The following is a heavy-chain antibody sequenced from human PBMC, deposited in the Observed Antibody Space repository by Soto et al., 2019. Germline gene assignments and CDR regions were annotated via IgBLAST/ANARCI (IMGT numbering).Heavy chain of an antibody. J-gene: IGHJ3*02. D-gene: IGHD3-10*01. CDR2: INPNSGGT. CDR1: GYTFTGYY. V-gene: IGHV1-2*04. CDR3: ARAVWFGGNDAFDI. Sequence: QVQLVQSGAEVKKPGASVKVSCKASGYTFTGYYMHWVRQAPGQGLEWMGWINPNSGGTNYAQKFQGWVTMARDTSISTAYMELSRLRSDDTAVYYCARAVWFGGNDAFDIWGQGTMVTVSS.